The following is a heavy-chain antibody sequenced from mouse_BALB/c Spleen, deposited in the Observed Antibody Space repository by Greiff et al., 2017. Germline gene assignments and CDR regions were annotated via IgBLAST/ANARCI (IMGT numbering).Heavy chain of an antibody. CDR1: GFTFNTYA. CDR3: VRHGAYYGNYGFFFFDY. D-gene: IGHD2-10*01. CDR2: IRSKSNNYAT. Sequence: EVQLVESGGGLVQPKGSLKLSCAASGFTFNTYAMNWVRQAPGKGLEWVARIRSKSNNYATYYADSVKDRFTISRDDSQSMLYLQMNNLKTEDTAMYYCVRHGAYYGNYGFFFFDYWGQGTTLTVSS. J-gene: IGHJ2*01. V-gene: IGHV10-1*02.